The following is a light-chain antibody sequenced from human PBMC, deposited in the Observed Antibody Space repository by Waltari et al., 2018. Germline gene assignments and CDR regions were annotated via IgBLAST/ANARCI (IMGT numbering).Light chain of an antibody. J-gene: IGLJ1*01. CDR3: GSYAGGSNPYV. CDR1: SSDVGGYNY. V-gene: IGLV2-8*01. CDR2: EVN. Sequence: QSALTQPPSASGSPGQSVTISCTGTSSDVGGYNYVSWYQPHPGKAPKLMLYEVNKRPSGVPYRFSGATSGNTASLTVSGLQAEDEADYYCGSYAGGSNPYVFGTGTKVTVL.